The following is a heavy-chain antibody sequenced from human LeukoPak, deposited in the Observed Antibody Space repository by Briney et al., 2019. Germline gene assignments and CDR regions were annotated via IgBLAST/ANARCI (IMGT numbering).Heavy chain of an antibody. V-gene: IGHV1-8*01. CDR3: ARGRGVKWELRGGFDY. J-gene: IGHJ4*02. CDR1: GHTFTSYD. CDR2: MNSNRGNT. Sequence: ASVKVSCKASGHTFTSYDINWVRQATGQGLEWMGWMNSNRGNTGYAQKLQGRATMTRNTSISTTSMELSSLRSEDTAVYYCARGRGVKWELRGGFDYWGQGTLVTVSS. D-gene: IGHD1-26*01.